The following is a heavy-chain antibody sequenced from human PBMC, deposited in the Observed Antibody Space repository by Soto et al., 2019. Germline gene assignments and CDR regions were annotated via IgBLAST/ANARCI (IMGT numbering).Heavy chain of an antibody. CDR1: GFTFSDYY. Sequence: GGSLRLSCAASGFTFSDYYMSWIRQAPGKGLEWVSYISSTGSYTNYADSVRGRFTISRDNAKNSLYLQMNSLTAEDTAVYYCARDSTGWRAVYDYWGQGTLVTVSS. D-gene: IGHD6-19*01. J-gene: IGHJ4*02. V-gene: IGHV3-11*05. CDR2: ISSTGSYT. CDR3: ARDSTGWRAVYDY.